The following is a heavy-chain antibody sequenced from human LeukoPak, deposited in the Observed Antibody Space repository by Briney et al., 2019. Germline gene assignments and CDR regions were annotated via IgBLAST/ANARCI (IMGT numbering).Heavy chain of an antibody. CDR2: IVVGSGNT. D-gene: IGHD1-26*01. CDR1: GFTFTSSA. V-gene: IGHV1-58*01. J-gene: IGHJ4*02. Sequence: SVKVSCKASGFTFTSSAVQWVRQARGQRLEWIGWIVVGSGNTNYAQKFQERVTITRDMSTSTAYMELSSLRSEDTAVYYCAAATQNIVGATTLAFDYWGQGTLVTVSS. CDR3: AAATQNIVGATTLAFDY.